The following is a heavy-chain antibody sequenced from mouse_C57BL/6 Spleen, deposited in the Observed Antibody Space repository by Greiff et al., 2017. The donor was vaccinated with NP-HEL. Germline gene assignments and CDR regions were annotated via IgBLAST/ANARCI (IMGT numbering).Heavy chain of an antibody. CDR2: ISSGGSYT. CDR3: ARQREDY. J-gene: IGHJ4*01. CDR1: GFTFSSYG. Sequence: EVMLVESGGDLVKPGGSLKLSCAASGFTFSSYGMSWVRQTPDKRLEWVATISSGGSYTYYPDSVKGRFTISRDNAKNTLYLQMSSLKSEDTAMYYCARQREDYWGQGTSVTVSS. V-gene: IGHV5-6*01.